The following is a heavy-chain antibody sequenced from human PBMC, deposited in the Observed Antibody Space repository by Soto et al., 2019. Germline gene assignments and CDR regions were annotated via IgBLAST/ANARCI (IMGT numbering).Heavy chain of an antibody. J-gene: IGHJ4*02. Sequence: GGSLRLSCAASGFTFSSYWMSWVRQAPGKGLEWVANIKQDGSEKYYVDSVKGRFTISRDNAKNSLYLQMNSLRAEDTAVYYCARGYLGDPYLFDYWGQGTLVTVSS. CDR1: GFTFSSYW. V-gene: IGHV3-7*01. CDR2: IKQDGSEK. CDR3: ARGYLGDPYLFDY. D-gene: IGHD2-2*02.